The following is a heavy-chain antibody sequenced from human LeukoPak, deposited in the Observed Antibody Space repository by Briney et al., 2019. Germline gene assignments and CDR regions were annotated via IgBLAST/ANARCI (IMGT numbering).Heavy chain of an antibody. CDR3: ARDYPHHGYSYGYYFDY. J-gene: IGHJ4*02. D-gene: IGHD5-18*01. CDR1: GFTFSSYW. Sequence: PGGSLRLSCAASGFTFSSYWMSWVRQAPGKGLEWVANIKQDGSEKYYADSVKGRFTISRDNAKNSLYLQMNSLRAEDTAVYYCARDYPHHGYSYGYYFDYWGQGTLVTVSS. CDR2: IKQDGSEK. V-gene: IGHV3-7*01.